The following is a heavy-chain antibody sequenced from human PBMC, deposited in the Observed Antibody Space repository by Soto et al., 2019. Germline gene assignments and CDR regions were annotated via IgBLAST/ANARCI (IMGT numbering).Heavy chain of an antibody. V-gene: IGHV3-23*01. J-gene: IGHJ3*02. D-gene: IGHD3-10*01. CDR2: ISGSGGST. CDR1: GFTFSSYA. CDR3: EGSAARGVAPFDAFDI. Sequence: GGSLRLSCAASGFTFSSYAMSWVRQAPGKGLEWVSAISGSGGSTYYADSVKGRFTISRDNSKNTLYLQMNSLRAEDTAVYYCEGSAARGVAPFDAFDIWGQGTMVTVSS.